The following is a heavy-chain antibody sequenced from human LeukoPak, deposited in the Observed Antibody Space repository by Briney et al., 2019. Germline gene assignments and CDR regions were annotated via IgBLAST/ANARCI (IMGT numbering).Heavy chain of an antibody. J-gene: IGHJ4*02. D-gene: IGHD3-16*02. CDR2: MNPNSGNT. Sequence: VKVSCKASGYTFTXYDINWVRQASGQGGEGMGWMNPNSGNTGYAQKFQGRVTMTRNTSISTAYMELSSLRSEDTAVYYCVVMITFGGVIVDQDFDYWGQGTLVTVSS. V-gene: IGHV1-8*01. CDR3: VVMITFGGVIVDQDFDY. CDR1: GYTFTXYD.